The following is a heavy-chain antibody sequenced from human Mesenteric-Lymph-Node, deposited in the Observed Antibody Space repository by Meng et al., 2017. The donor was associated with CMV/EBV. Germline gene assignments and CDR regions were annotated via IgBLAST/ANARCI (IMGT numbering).Heavy chain of an antibody. CDR2: ISSSSSYI. CDR1: GFTFSSYS. D-gene: IGHD3-22*01. CDR3: ARPYYYDSSGYYYYYYGMDV. Sequence: GGSLRLSCAASGFTFSSYSMNWVRQAPGKGLEWVSSISSSSSYIYYADSVKGRFNISRDNAKNSLYLQMNSLRAEDTAVYYCARPYYYDSSGYYYYYYGMDVWGQGTTVTVSS. V-gene: IGHV3-21*01. J-gene: IGHJ6*02.